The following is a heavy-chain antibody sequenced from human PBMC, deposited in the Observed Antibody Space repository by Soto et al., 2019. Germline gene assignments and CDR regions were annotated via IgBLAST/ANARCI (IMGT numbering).Heavy chain of an antibody. CDR1: GGTFSSYA. D-gene: IGHD6-6*01. CDR2: IVPMFGIP. V-gene: IGHV1-69*02. CDR3: ASGPYTSSSGGYYYYYMDV. J-gene: IGHJ6*03. Sequence: QVQLVQSGAEVNKPGSSVKVSCKASGGTFSSYAINWVRQAPGQGLEWMGRIVPMFGIPNFAPKFQGRVTMTADRSTTTAYMELSSLRSEDTAVYYCASGPYTSSSGGYYYYYMDVWGKGTTVTVSS.